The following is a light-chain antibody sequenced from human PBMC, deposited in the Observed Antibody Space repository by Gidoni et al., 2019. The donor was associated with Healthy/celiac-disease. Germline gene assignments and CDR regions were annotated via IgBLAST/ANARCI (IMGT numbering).Light chain of an antibody. CDR3: QQYGSSPRIT. CDR1: QSVSSSY. V-gene: IGKV3-20*01. CDR2: GAS. Sequence: EIVLPQSPGTLSLSPGERATLSCRASQSVSSSYLAWYQQKPGQAPRLLIYGASSRATGIPDRFSGSASGTDFTLTISRLEPEDFAVYYCQQYGSSPRITFGQGTRLEIK. J-gene: IGKJ5*01.